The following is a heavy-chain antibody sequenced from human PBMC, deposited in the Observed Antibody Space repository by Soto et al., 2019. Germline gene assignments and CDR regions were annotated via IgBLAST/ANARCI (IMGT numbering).Heavy chain of an antibody. CDR2: INHSGST. J-gene: IGHJ2*01. CDR1: GGSFSGFY. Sequence: TSETLSLTCAVYGGSFSGFYWSWIRQPPGKGLEWIGEINHSGSTNYNPSLKSRVTISADTSKNQFSLQLSSVTAADTAVYYCVSKLGSCTGGSCNWYFDLWGRGTLVTVS. D-gene: IGHD2-15*01. CDR3: VSKLGSCTGGSCNWYFDL. V-gene: IGHV4-34*01.